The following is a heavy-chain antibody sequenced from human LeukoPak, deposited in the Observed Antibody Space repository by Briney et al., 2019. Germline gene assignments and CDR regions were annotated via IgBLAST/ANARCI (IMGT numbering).Heavy chain of an antibody. V-gene: IGHV3-23*01. J-gene: IGHJ4*02. CDR2: ISSGDST. Sequence: PGASLRLSCAASGFTFSSYAMNWVRQAPGTGLKWVSTISSGDSTYYADSVKGRFTISRDNSKKTLYLQMNSLRAEDTAVYYCATHPSRYYYDSSGYAKYWGQGTLVTVSS. D-gene: IGHD3-22*01. CDR1: GFTFSSYA. CDR3: ATHPSRYYYDSSGYAKY.